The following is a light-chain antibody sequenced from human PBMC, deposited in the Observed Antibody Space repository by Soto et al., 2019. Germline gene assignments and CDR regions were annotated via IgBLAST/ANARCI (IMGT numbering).Light chain of an antibody. CDR1: QSISTK. CDR2: GAS. J-gene: IGKJ4*01. CDR3: QEYNDWRPIT. Sequence: IVMTQSPATLSVSPGGRATLSCRASQSISTKLAWYQQKPGQAPRLLIYGASTRAHGIPVRFSGSGFGTEFTLTITGLQSEDFAVYYCQEYNDWRPITVGGGTKVDIK. V-gene: IGKV3-15*01.